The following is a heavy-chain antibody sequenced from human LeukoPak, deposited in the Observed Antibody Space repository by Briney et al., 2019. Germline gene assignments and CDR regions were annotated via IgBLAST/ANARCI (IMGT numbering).Heavy chain of an antibody. CDR1: GFPFSSHA. D-gene: IGHD6-19*01. V-gene: IGHV3-23*01. CDR3: ATFASSSGWCKFDS. CDR2: VSGSGDRT. Sequence: GGSLRLSCAASGFPFSSHAMTWVRQAPGKGLDWVSGVSGSGDRTYNADSVKGRFTISRDNSKNTLYLQMNSLRAEDTAVYYCATFASSSGWCKFDSWGQGTLVTVSS. J-gene: IGHJ4*02.